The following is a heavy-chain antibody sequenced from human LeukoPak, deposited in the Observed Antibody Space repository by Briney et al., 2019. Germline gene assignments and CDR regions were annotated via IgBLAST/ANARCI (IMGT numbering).Heavy chain of an antibody. V-gene: IGHV1-3*01. CDR3: ARDDCGDTCYPGGY. CDR1: GYTFTKYV. J-gene: IGHJ4*02. D-gene: IGHD2-21*01. CDR2: INAGSGDT. Sequence: ASVKLSCKASGYTFTKYVVHWVRQAPGQRPEWMGWINAGSGDTKYSQNFQDRVTITRDTSANTAYMELSSLTSEDTALYYCARDDCGDTCYPGGYWGQGTLVTVSS.